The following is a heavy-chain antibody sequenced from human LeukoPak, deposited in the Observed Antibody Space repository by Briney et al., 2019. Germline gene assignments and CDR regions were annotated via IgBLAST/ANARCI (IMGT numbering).Heavy chain of an antibody. CDR2: INPNSGGT. V-gene: IGHV1-2*02. CDR3: ARGVEARAFDF. CDR1: GYTFTGYY. Sequence: RASVKVSCKASGYTFTGYYMHWLRQAPGQGLEWMGWINPNSGGTNYPQKFQGRVTMTRDTSISTAYMELSRLRSDDTAVYYCARGVEARAFDFWGQGTMVTVSS. J-gene: IGHJ3*01.